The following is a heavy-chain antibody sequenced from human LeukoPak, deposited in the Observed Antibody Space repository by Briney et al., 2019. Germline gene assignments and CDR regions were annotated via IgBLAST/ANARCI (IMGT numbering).Heavy chain of an antibody. CDR3: VRAGYDSSGYYYSPHDY. V-gene: IGHV3-48*03. CDR1: GFTFSSYE. Sequence: GGSLRLSCAASGFTFSSYEMNWVRQAPGKGLEWVSYISSSGSIVYYADSVKGRFTISRDNPKNSLYVQMNSLRAEDTAVYYCVRAGYDSSGYYYSPHDYWGQGTLVTVSS. J-gene: IGHJ4*02. CDR2: ISSSGSIV. D-gene: IGHD3-22*01.